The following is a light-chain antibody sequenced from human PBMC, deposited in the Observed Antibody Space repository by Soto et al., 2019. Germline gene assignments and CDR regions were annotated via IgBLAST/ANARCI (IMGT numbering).Light chain of an antibody. CDR3: QQYYSYPWT. CDR1: QGISSY. J-gene: IGKJ1*01. Sequence: AIRMTQPPSSFSASTGDRVTITCRASQGISSYLAWYQQKPGKAPKLLIYAASTLQSGVPSRFRGSGSGTDFTLTISCLQSEDFATYYCQQYYSYPWTFGQGTKVDIK. V-gene: IGKV1-8*01. CDR2: AAS.